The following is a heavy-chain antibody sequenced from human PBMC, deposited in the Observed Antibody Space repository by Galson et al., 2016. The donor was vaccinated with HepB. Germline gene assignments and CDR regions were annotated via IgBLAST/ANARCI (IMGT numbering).Heavy chain of an antibody. Sequence: SLRLSCAASGFPFSSYAMSWVRQAPGKGLAWVSTISGAGTASYAYSVKGRFTISRDNAESTLYLQMNSLRVEDTALYYCAVSMGGAFDWYDYLDYWGQETL. CDR2: ISGAGTA. CDR1: GFPFSSYA. CDR3: AVSMGGAFDWYDYLDY. J-gene: IGHJ4*02. V-gene: IGHV3-23*01. D-gene: IGHD3-9*01.